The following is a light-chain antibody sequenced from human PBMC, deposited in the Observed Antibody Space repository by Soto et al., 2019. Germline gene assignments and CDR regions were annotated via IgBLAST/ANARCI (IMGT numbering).Light chain of an antibody. CDR2: DNS. V-gene: IGLV1-51*01. CDR1: TSNIGNNF. J-gene: IGLJ3*02. Sequence: QSVLTQPPSVSAAAGQRVTISCSGTTSNIGNNFVSWYRQFPRQSPKLPIYDNSKRPSGIPDRFSGSKSDTSGTLDITGLQPGDEADYYCGSWDTSLSVVVFGGGTKVTVL. CDR3: GSWDTSLSVVV.